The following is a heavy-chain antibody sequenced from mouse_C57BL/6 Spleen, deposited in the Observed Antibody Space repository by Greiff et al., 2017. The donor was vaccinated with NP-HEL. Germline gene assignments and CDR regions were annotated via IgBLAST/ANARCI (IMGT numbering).Heavy chain of an antibody. Sequence: EVHLVESGGGLVKPGGSLKLSCAASGFTFSDYGMHWVRQAPEKGLEWVAYISSGSSTIYYADTVKGRFTISRDNAKNTLFLQMTSLRSEDTAMYYCAKGELGRGYFDVWGTGTTVTVSS. J-gene: IGHJ1*03. D-gene: IGHD4-1*01. CDR1: GFTFSDYG. V-gene: IGHV5-17*01. CDR2: ISSGSSTI. CDR3: AKGELGRGYFDV.